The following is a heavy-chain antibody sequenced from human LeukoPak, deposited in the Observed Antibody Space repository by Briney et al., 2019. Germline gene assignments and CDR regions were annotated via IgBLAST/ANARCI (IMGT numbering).Heavy chain of an antibody. Sequence: ASVKVSCKASGYTFTGYYMHWVRQAPGQGLEWMGWMNPNSGNTGYAQKFQGRVTMTRNTSISTAYMELSSLRSEDTAVYYCARGQELRYFDWLLQVGVFDYWGQGTLVTVSS. D-gene: IGHD3-9*01. J-gene: IGHJ4*02. CDR1: GYTFTGYY. CDR3: ARGQELRYFDWLLQVGVFDY. CDR2: MNPNSGNT. V-gene: IGHV1-8*02.